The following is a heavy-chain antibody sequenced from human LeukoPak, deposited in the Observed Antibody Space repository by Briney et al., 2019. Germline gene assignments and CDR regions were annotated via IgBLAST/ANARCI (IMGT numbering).Heavy chain of an antibody. CDR2: IYYSGST. Sequence: SETLSLTRTVSGGSISSYYCSWIRQPPGQGLEWSGNIYYSGSTNYNPSLSSRVTISVDTSKNQSSLKLSSVTAADTAVYYCVRGRGWLPDYWGQGTLVTVSS. CDR1: GGSISSYY. D-gene: IGHD5-24*01. CDR3: VRGRGWLPDY. V-gene: IGHV4-59*01. J-gene: IGHJ4*02.